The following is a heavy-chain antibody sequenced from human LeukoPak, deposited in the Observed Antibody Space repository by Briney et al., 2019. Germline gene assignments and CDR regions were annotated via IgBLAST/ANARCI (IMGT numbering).Heavy chain of an antibody. CDR2: INPNSGGT. J-gene: IGHJ5*02. CDR1: RYTFTGYY. Sequence: ASVKVSCKASRYTFTGYYMHWVRQAPGQGLEWMGWINPNSGGTNYAQKFQGRVTMTRDTSISTAYMELSRLRSDDTAVYYCARDSDIVVVPAALWWFDPWGQGTLVTVSS. V-gene: IGHV1-2*02. D-gene: IGHD2-2*01. CDR3: ARDSDIVVVPAALWWFDP.